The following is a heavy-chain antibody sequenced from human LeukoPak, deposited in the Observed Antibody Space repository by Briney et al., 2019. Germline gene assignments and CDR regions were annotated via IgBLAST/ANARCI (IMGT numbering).Heavy chain of an antibody. CDR2: TSGSGGST. J-gene: IGHJ3*02. CDR3: AKGGRRWLQFAAFDI. CDR1: GFTFSSYG. V-gene: IGHV3-23*01. Sequence: GGSLRLSCAASGFTFSSYGMSWVRQAPGKGLEWVSATSGSGGSTYYADSVKGRFTISRDNSKNTLYLQMNSLRAEDTAVYYCAKGGRRWLQFAAFDIWGQGTMVTVSS. D-gene: IGHD5-24*01.